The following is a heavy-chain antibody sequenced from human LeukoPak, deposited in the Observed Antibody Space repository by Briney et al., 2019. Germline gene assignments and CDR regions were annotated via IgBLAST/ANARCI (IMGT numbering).Heavy chain of an antibody. J-gene: IGHJ4*02. CDR2: YNANT. Sequence: YNANTNYAQKLQRRVTMTTHTSTSTAYMQLRSLRSDDTAVYYCAREGDCSGGSCYVGLSDYWGQGTLVTVSS. D-gene: IGHD2-15*01. CDR3: AREGDCSGGSCYVGLSDY. V-gene: IGHV1-18*01.